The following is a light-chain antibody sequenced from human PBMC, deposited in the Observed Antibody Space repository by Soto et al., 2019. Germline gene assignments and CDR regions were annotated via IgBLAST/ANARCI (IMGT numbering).Light chain of an antibody. CDR2: AAS. V-gene: IGKV1-39*01. CDR3: QQTYSAPLT. Sequence: DIQITQSPSSLSASVGDRVTITCRASQSISSYLNWYQHKPGKAPKLLIYAASSFQSGVPSRFSGSESGTDFTLTISSLQPEDFATYYCQQTYSAPLTFGGGTKVEIK. CDR1: QSISSY. J-gene: IGKJ4*01.